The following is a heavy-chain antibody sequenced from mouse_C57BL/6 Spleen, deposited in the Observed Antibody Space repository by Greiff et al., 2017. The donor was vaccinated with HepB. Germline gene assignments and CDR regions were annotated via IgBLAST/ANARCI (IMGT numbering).Heavy chain of an antibody. CDR3: ARVSGTGYYFDY. Sequence: EVQLVESEGGLVQPGSSMKLSCTASGFTFSDYYMAWVRQVPEKGLEWVANINYDGSSTYYLDSLKSRFIISRDNAKNILYLQMSSLKSEDTATYYCARVSGTGYYFDYWGQGTTLTVSS. V-gene: IGHV5-16*01. CDR2: INYDGSST. D-gene: IGHD4-1*01. CDR1: GFTFSDYY. J-gene: IGHJ2*01.